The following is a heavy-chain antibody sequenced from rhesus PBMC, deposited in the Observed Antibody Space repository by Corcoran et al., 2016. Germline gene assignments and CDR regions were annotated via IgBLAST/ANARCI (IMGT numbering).Heavy chain of an antibody. CDR2: IYGSGSST. CDR3: ARLNTVRCFDY. CDR1: GGSISSTY. J-gene: IGHJ4*01. Sequence: QVQLQESGPGLVKPLEPLYLTCAVSGGSISSTYWSWIRKAPGKGLAWIGYIYGSGSSTNYNPSLKSRVTLSVDTSKNQLSLKLSSVTAADTAVYYCARLNTVRCFDYWGQGVLVTVSS. D-gene: IGHD4-23*01. V-gene: IGHV4S11*01.